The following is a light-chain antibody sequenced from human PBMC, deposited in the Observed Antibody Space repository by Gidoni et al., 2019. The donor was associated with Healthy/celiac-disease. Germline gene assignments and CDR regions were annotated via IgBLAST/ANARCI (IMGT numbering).Light chain of an antibody. CDR3: QQYNNWPPSIT. Sequence: EIMMTQSPATLSVSPGERANLSCRASQSVSSNLGWYQQKPGQAPRLLIYGASTRATGIPARFSGSGSGTEFTLTISSLQSEDFAVYYCQQYNNWPPSITFGQGTRLEIK. CDR1: QSVSSN. CDR2: GAS. J-gene: IGKJ5*01. V-gene: IGKV3-15*01.